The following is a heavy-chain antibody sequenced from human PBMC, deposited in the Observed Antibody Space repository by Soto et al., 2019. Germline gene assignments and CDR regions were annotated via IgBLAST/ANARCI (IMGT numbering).Heavy chain of an antibody. CDR1: GFTFSSYA. CDR2: ISSNGGST. D-gene: IGHD6-19*01. CDR3: VKAHNIAVSGVLIG. J-gene: IGHJ4*02. V-gene: IGHV3-64D*08. Sequence: EVQLVESGGALVQPGGSLRLSCSASGFTFSSYAMLWVRQAPGKGLQYVSAISSNGGSTYYAESVKGRVTISRDNSKNILYLQLSSVTTEDTAVYYCVKAHNIAVSGVLIGWGQGTLVTVSS.